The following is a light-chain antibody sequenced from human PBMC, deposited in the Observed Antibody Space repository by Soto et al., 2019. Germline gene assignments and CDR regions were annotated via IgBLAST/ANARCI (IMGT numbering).Light chain of an antibody. CDR2: EGS. J-gene: IGLJ3*02. Sequence: QSALTQPASVSGSPGRSITISCTGTSSDVGSYNLVSWYQQHPGKAPKLMIYEGSKRPSGVSNRFSGSKSGNTASLTISGLQAGDEADYYCCSYAGSSSWVFGGGTKLTVL. CDR1: SSDVGSYNL. CDR3: CSYAGSSSWV. V-gene: IGLV2-23*01.